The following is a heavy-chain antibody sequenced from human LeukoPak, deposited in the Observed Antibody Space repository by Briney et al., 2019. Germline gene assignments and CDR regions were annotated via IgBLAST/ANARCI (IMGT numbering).Heavy chain of an antibody. Sequence: ASVKVSCKVSGYTLTELSMHWVRQAPGKGLEWMGGFDPEDGETIYAQKFQGRVTMTEDTSTDTAYMELSSLRSEDTAVYYCATRRGYSYGREGTGYYYGMDVWGQGTTVTVSS. D-gene: IGHD5-18*01. CDR2: FDPEDGET. CDR1: GYTLTELS. CDR3: ATRRGYSYGREGTGYYYGMDV. J-gene: IGHJ6*02. V-gene: IGHV1-24*01.